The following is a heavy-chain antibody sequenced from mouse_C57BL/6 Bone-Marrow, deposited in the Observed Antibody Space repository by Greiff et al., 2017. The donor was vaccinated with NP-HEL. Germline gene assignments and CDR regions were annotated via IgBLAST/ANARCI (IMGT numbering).Heavy chain of an antibody. D-gene: IGHD1-1*01. V-gene: IGHV3-6*01. Sequence: ESGPGLVKPSQSLSLTCSVTGYSITSGYYWNWIRQFPGNKLEWMGYISYDGSNNYNPSLKNRISITRDTSKNQFFLKLNSVTTEDTATYYCARELLRGAWFAYWGQGTLVTVSA. CDR3: ARELLRGAWFAY. CDR1: GYSITSGYY. CDR2: ISYDGSN. J-gene: IGHJ3*01.